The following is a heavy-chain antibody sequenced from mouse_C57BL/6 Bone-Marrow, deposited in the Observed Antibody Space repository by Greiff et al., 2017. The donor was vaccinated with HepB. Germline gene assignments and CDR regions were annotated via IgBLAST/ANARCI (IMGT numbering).Heavy chain of an antibody. CDR3: AREGLLRRDFDY. D-gene: IGHD1-1*01. J-gene: IGHJ2*01. V-gene: IGHV1-69*01. CDR2: IDPSDSYT. Sequence: QVQLQQPGAELVMPGASVKLSCKASGYTFTSYWMHWVKQRPGQGLEWIGEIDPSDSYTNYNQKFKGKSTLTLDKSSSTAYMQLSSLTSEDSAVYYCAREGLLRRDFDYWGQGTTLTVSS. CDR1: GYTFTSYW.